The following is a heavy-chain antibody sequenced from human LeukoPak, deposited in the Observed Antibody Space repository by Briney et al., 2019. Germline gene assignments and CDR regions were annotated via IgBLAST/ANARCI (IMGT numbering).Heavy chain of an antibody. J-gene: IGHJ4*02. CDR3: ARGTVTTYYFDY. Sequence: SETLSLTCSVSGASISNYYWSWLRQPPGKGLEWIGYMHYTGGTNYNPSLKSRVTTSLDTSKNRFSLKLSSVTAADTAVYYCARGTVTTYYFDYWGQGALVTVSS. CDR2: MHYTGGT. V-gene: IGHV4-59*01. CDR1: GASISNYY. D-gene: IGHD4-17*01.